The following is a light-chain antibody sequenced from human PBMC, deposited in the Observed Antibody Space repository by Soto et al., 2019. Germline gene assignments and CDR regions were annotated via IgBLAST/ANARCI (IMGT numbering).Light chain of an antibody. CDR1: QSVSSSY. J-gene: IGKJ5*01. CDR2: GAS. V-gene: IGKV3-20*01. CDR3: QQYGTSPTIT. Sequence: EIVLTQSPGTLSLSPGERATLSCRASQSVSSSYLAWYQQKPGQAPRLLIYGASSRATGIPDRFSGSGSETDFTLTISRLEPEDFAVYYCQQYGTSPTITFGKGTRLEIK.